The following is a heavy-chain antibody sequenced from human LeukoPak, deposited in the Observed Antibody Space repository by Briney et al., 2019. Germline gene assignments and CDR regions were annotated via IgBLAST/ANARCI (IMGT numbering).Heavy chain of an antibody. CDR3: ARVTPSYGDLDY. D-gene: IGHD4-17*01. V-gene: IGHV4-34*01. Sequence: SEALSLTCAVYGGSFSGCYWSWIRQPPGKGLEWIGEINHSGSTNYNPSLKSRVTISVDTSKNQFSLKLSSVTAADTAVYYCARVTPSYGDLDYWGQGTLVTVSS. CDR1: GGSFSGCY. CDR2: INHSGST. J-gene: IGHJ4*02.